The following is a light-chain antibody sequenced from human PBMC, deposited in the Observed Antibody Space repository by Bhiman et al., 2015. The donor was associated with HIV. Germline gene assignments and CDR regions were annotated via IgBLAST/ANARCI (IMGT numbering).Light chain of an antibody. J-gene: IGLJ3*02. V-gene: IGLV2-14*03. CDR1: SSDIDGSNY. Sequence: QSALTQPASVSGSPGQSITISCTGTSSDIDGSNYVSWYQQHPGKAPKLLIYDVARRPSGISNRFSGSKSGNTASLTIFGLQAEDEADYYCSSYTTTTSAGVFGGGTTLTVL. CDR2: DVA. CDR3: SSYTTTTSAGV.